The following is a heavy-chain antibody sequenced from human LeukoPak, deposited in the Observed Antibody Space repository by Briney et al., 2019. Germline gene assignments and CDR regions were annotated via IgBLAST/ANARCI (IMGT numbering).Heavy chain of an antibody. CDR3: ARAGQGDFWSGLRYFDY. D-gene: IGHD3-3*01. Sequence: SETLSLTCTVSGGSISRYYWSWLRQPPGKGLEWIGYINYRGSTNYNPSLKSRVTISVDTSKNHFSLKLSSVTAADTAVYYCARAGQGDFWSGLRYFDYWGQGTLVTVSS. CDR1: GGSISRYY. J-gene: IGHJ4*02. CDR2: INYRGST. V-gene: IGHV4-59*01.